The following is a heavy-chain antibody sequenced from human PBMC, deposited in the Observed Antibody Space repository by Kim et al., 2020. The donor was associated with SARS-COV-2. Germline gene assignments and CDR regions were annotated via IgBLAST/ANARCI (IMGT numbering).Heavy chain of an antibody. D-gene: IGHD3-9*01. Sequence: SETLSLTCTVSGGSISSYYWSWIRQPPGKGLEWIGYIYYSGSTNYNPSLKSRVTISVDTSKNQFSLKLSSVTAADTAVYYCARHGGPNYDILTGYTPTFNPNLGYYYYGMDVWGQGTTVTVSS. CDR1: GGSISSYY. CDR3: ARHGGPNYDILTGYTPTFNPNLGYYYYGMDV. CDR2: IYYSGST. V-gene: IGHV4-59*08. J-gene: IGHJ6*02.